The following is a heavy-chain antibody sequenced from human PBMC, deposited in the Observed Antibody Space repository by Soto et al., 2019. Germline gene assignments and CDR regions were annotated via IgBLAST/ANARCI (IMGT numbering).Heavy chain of an antibody. V-gene: IGHV3-74*01. CDR2: INSDGSST. Sequence: GGSLRLSCAASGFTFSSGWMHWVRQAPGKGLVWVSRINSDGSSTYYADSVKGRFSISRDNAKNTLYLQMNSLRAEDTAVYYCATSTINYRYYFDYWGQGTLVSVSS. D-gene: IGHD3-10*01. J-gene: IGHJ4*02. CDR3: ATSTINYRYYFDY. CDR1: GFTFSSGW.